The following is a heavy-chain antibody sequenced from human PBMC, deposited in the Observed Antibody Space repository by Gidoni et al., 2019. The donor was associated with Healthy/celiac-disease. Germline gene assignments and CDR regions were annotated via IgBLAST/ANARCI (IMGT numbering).Heavy chain of an antibody. D-gene: IGHD6-13*01. CDR2: ISYDGSNK. J-gene: IGHJ4*02. Sequence: QVQLVESGGGVVQPGGSLRLSCAASGFTFSSYGMHWVRQAPGKGLEWVAVISYDGSNKYYADSVKGRFTSSRDNSKNTLYLQMNSLRAEDTAVYYCAKDSHIAAAGDFDYWGQGTLVTVSS. CDR1: GFTFSSYG. CDR3: AKDSHIAAAGDFDY. V-gene: IGHV3-30*18.